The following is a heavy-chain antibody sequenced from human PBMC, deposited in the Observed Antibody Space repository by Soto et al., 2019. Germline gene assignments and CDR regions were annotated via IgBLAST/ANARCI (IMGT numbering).Heavy chain of an antibody. CDR1: GYSFTNYW. Sequence: GESLKISCKGSGYSFTNYWISWVRQMPGKGPEWMGTIYFGDSDTRYSPSFQGRVTISANKSISAAYLLWGSLRGTESALYYCARANVWNEGCFAINSSDPWRPGT. V-gene: IGHV5-51*01. D-gene: IGHD1-1*01. CDR3: ARANVWNEGCFAINSSDP. J-gene: IGHJ5*02. CDR2: IYFGDSDT.